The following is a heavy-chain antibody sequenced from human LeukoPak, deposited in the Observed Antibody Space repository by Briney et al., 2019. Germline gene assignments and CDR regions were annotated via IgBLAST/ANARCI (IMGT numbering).Heavy chain of an antibody. J-gene: IGHJ6*02. Sequence: ASVKVSCKASGYIFTGYYMHWVRQAPGQGLEWMGWINPNSGNTGYAQKFQGRVTMTRNTSISTAYMELSSLRSEDTAVYYCARVGVVSYDGGMDVWGQGTTVTVSS. V-gene: IGHV1-8*02. CDR3: ARVGVVSYDGGMDV. CDR1: GYIFTGYY. CDR2: INPNSGNT. D-gene: IGHD5-12*01.